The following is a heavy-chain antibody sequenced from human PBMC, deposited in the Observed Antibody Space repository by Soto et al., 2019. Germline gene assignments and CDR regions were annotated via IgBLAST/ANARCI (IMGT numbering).Heavy chain of an antibody. CDR3: AKDNYDFWSGHNWFDP. D-gene: IGHD3-3*01. Sequence: SLRLSCAASGFTFDNYAMHWVRQAPGKGLEWVSGISWNSGSIGYADSVKGRFTISRDNAKNSLYLQMNSLRAEDTALYYCAKDNYDFWSGHNWFDPWGQGTLVTVSS. CDR1: GFTFDNYA. J-gene: IGHJ5*02. V-gene: IGHV3-9*01. CDR2: ISWNSGSI.